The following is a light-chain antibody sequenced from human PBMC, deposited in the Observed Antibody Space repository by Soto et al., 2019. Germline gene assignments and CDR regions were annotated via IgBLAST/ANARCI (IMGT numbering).Light chain of an antibody. CDR3: CSYAGSSNVV. CDR1: SSDVGTYNL. J-gene: IGLJ2*01. V-gene: IGLV2-23*02. CDR2: EVS. Sequence: QSALTQPASVSGSPGQSITISCTGTSSDVGTYNLVSWYQQHPGKAPKVMIYEVSKRPAGVSNRFSGSKSGNTASLTISGLQAEDEADYYCCSYAGSSNVVFGGGTKLTVL.